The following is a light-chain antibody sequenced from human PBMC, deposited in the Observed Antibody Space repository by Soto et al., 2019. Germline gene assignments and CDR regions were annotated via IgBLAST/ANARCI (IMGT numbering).Light chain of an antibody. J-gene: IGKJ3*01. CDR2: AAS. CDR3: QKYSSVPI. V-gene: IGKV1-27*01. Sequence: DIQMTQSPSSLSASVGDRVTITCRASQGISNYIAWYQQKPGKAPKLLIYAASTLQSGVPSRFSGSGSGTDFTLTINSLQPEDVATYSCQKYSSVPIFGPGPKVDIK. CDR1: QGISNY.